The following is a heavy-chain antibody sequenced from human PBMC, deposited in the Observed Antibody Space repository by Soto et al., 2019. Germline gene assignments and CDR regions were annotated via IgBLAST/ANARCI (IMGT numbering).Heavy chain of an antibody. CDR2: ISSTTNYI. Sequence: GSLRLSCAASGFTFTRYSMNWVRQAPGKGLEWVSSISSTTNYIYYADSMKGRFTVSRDNAKNSVYLEMNSLSAEGTALYYCARESEDLTSNFDYWGQGTLVTVSS. CDR1: GFTFTRYS. J-gene: IGHJ4*02. V-gene: IGHV3-21*01. CDR3: ARESEDLTSNFDY.